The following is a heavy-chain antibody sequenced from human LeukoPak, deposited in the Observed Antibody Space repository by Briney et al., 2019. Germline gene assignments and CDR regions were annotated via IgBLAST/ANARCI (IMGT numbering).Heavy chain of an antibody. V-gene: IGHV3-23*01. D-gene: IGHD6-19*01. J-gene: IGHJ4*02. CDR2: ISGSGGST. CDR1: GFTFSSYA. Sequence: GGSLRLSCAASGFTFSSYAMSWVRQAPGKGLEWVSAISGSGGSTYYADSVKGRFTISRDNSKNTLYLQMNSLRAEDTAVYYCAKLSSDWYLLCHFDYWGQGTLVTVSS. CDR3: AKLSSDWYLLCHFDY.